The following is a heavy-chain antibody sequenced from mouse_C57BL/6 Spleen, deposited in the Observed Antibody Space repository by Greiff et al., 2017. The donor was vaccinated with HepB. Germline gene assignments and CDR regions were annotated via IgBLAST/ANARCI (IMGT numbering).Heavy chain of an antibody. J-gene: IGHJ3*01. CDR3: ARQTDGMVWFAY. CDR1: GYTFTDYY. CDR2: INPNNGGT. V-gene: IGHV1-26*01. Sequence: EVQLQQSGPELVKPGASVKISCKASGYTFTDYYMNWVKQSHGKSLEWIGDINPNNGGTSYNQKFKGKATLTVDKSSSTAYMELRSLTSEDSAVYYCARQTDGMVWFAYWGQGTLVTVSA. D-gene: IGHD1-1*02.